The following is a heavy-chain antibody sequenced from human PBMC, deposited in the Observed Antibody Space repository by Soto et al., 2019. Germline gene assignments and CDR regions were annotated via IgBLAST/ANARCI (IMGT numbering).Heavy chain of an antibody. J-gene: IGHJ6*02. Sequence: PGGSLRLSCAASGFTFSSYAMSWVRQAPGKGLEWVSAISGSGGSTYYADSVKGRFTISRDNSKNTLYLQMNSLRAEDTAVYYCAHSIGVVRGLPGYYYGMDVWGQGTTVTVS. V-gene: IGHV3-23*01. CDR2: ISGSGGST. CDR1: GFTFSSYA. CDR3: AHSIGVVRGLPGYYYGMDV. D-gene: IGHD3-10*02.